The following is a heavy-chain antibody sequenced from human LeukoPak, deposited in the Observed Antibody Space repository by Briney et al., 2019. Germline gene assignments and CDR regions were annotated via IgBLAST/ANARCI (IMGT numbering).Heavy chain of an antibody. Sequence: PGGSLRLSCAASGFTFSSYGMHWVRQAPGKGLEWVAFIRYDGSNKYYADSVKGRFTISRDNSKNTLYLQMNSLRAEDTAVYYCAKDLKLKGRIAAAGTLDYWGQGTLVTVSS. D-gene: IGHD6-13*01. CDR3: AKDLKLKGRIAAAGTLDY. CDR1: GFTFSSYG. J-gene: IGHJ4*02. V-gene: IGHV3-30*02. CDR2: IRYDGSNK.